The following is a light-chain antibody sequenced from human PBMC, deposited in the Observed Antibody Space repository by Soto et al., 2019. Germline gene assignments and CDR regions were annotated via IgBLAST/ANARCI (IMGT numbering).Light chain of an antibody. Sequence: QAVVAQPPSASGTPGQRVTLTCSGSSSNIEVNYVYWYHQVPGTAPRLLIYRNDQRPSGGPDRFSGSKSGASASLTIRALRSEDEGVYYCTIWDDSLRGRLFGGGTNLTVL. CDR1: SSNIEVNY. V-gene: IGLV1-47*01. J-gene: IGLJ2*01. CDR2: RND. CDR3: TIWDDSLRGRL.